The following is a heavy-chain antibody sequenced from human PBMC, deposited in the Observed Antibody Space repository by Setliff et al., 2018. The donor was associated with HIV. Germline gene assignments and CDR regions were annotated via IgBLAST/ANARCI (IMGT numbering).Heavy chain of an antibody. V-gene: IGHV1-2*06. CDR2: INPNSGGT. Sequence: AASVKVSCKASGYTFTGYYMHWVRQAPGQGLEWMGRINPNSGGTNYAQKFQGRVTMTRDTSISTAYMELSRLRSDDTAVYYCARRRIQHWGYWYFDLWGRGTLVTVSS. D-gene: IGHD5-18*01. CDR1: GYTFTGYY. CDR3: ARRRIQHWGYWYFDL. J-gene: IGHJ2*01.